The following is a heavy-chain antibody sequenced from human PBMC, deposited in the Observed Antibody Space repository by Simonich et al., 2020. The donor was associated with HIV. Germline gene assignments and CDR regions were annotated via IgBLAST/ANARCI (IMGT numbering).Heavy chain of an antibody. V-gene: IGHV1-2*06. J-gene: IGHJ3*02. CDR1: GYTFTDYY. CDR2: ISPNKGGT. Sequence: QVQLVQSGAEVKKPGASVKVSCKASGYTFTDYYIHWVRQAPGQGLEWMGRISPNKGGTDYPQKFQGRVTMTRDTSISTAYLGLSRLRFDDTAVYYCATHGPGSSSSALDIWGQGTTVTVSS. CDR3: ATHGPGSSSSALDI. D-gene: IGHD6-6*01.